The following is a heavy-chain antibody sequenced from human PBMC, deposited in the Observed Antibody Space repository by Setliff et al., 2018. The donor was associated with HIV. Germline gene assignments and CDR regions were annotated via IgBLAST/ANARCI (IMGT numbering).Heavy chain of an antibody. CDR2: IIPILGMA. V-gene: IGHV1-69*04. Sequence: SVKVSCKASGYSFTSYAISWVRQAPGQGLEWMGRIIPILGMAKYTQRFQGRVTITADESTSTAYMDLSSLTSDDTAVYYCATSPRGTYYDILSGRPRGWFDPWGQGTLVTVSS. J-gene: IGHJ5*02. CDR1: GYSFTSYA. CDR3: ATSPRGTYYDILSGRPRGWFDP. D-gene: IGHD3-9*01.